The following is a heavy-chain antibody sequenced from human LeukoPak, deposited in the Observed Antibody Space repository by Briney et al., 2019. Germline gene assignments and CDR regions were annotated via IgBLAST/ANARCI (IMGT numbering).Heavy chain of an antibody. Sequence: ASVKVSCKASGYTFTSYDINWVRQATGQGLEWTGWMNPNSGNTGYAQRFQGRVTMTRNTSISTAYMELSSLRSEDTAVYYCTRERNSGSYYYYGMDVWGQGTTVTVSS. V-gene: IGHV1-8*01. CDR2: MNPNSGNT. D-gene: IGHD1-26*01. CDR3: TRERNSGSYYYYGMDV. J-gene: IGHJ6*02. CDR1: GYTFTSYD.